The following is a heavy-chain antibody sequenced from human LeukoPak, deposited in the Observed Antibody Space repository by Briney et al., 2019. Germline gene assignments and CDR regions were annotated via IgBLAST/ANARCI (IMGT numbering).Heavy chain of an antibody. V-gene: IGHV1-69*13. CDR2: IIPIFGTA. D-gene: IGHD6-6*01. J-gene: IGHJ5*02. CDR3: ARASSIAALYNWFDP. Sequence: EASVKVSCKASGGTFSSYAISWVRQAPGQGLEWMGVIIPIFGTANYAQKFQGRVTITADESTSTAYMELSSLRSEDTAVYYCARASSIAALYNWFDPWGQGTLVTVSS. CDR1: GGTFSSYA.